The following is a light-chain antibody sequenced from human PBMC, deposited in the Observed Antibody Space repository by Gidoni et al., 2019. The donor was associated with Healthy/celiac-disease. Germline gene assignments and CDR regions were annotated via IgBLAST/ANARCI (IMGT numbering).Light chain of an antibody. CDR2: DAS. V-gene: IGKV3-11*01. CDR1: QSVSSY. J-gene: IGKJ3*01. Sequence: EIVLTQSPATLSLSPGERATLSCRASQSVSSYLAWYQQKPGQAPRLLIYDASNRATGSPARLSGSGSGTDFTLTISSLEPEDFAVYYCQQRSNWPPLFTFGPGTKVDIK. CDR3: QQRSNWPPLFT.